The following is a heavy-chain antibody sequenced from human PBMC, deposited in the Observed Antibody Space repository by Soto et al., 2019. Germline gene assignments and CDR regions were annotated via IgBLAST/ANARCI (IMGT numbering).Heavy chain of an antibody. CDR2: ISYDGSNK. CDR1: GFTFSSYA. CDR3: ARDANEETGYSSGRYPFHYYYYGMDV. D-gene: IGHD6-19*01. Sequence: QVQLVESGGGVVQPGRSLRLSCAASGFTFSSYAMHWVRQAPGKGLEWVAVISYDGSNKYYADSVKGRFTISRDNSKNTLYLQMNSLRAEDTAVYYCARDANEETGYSSGRYPFHYYYYGMDVWGQGTTVTVSS. V-gene: IGHV3-30-3*01. J-gene: IGHJ6*02.